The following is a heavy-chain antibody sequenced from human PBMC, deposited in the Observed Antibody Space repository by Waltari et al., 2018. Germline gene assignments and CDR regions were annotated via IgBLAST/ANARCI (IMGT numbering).Heavy chain of an antibody. CDR2: IISGGNT. Sequence: EVQLVESGGNLIQPGGSLRLSCAASGFTVRTNFISWVRQAPGKGLWWVSIIISGGNTDYAGSVKGRFTISRDNYKNMVYLEMNSLRAEDTAVYYCAKQSPSYTRGWYPLESWGPGTLVTVSP. CDR1: GFTVRTNF. V-gene: IGHV3-53*01. D-gene: IGHD6-19*01. CDR3: AKQSPSYTRGWYPLES. J-gene: IGHJ4*02.